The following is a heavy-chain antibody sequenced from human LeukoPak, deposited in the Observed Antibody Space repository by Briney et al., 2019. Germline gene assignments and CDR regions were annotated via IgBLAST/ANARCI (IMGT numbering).Heavy chain of an antibody. CDR2: IYYSGNT. V-gene: IGHV4-59*11. Sequence: SETLSLTCTVSGGSISGHYWSWIRQSPGKGLEWLGYIYYSGNTAYNPSLKSRITISVDTSKNQFSLRLNSVTAADTAVYYRARETTALDYWGQGTLVTVSS. J-gene: IGHJ4*02. CDR1: GGSISGHY. CDR3: ARETTALDY. D-gene: IGHD1-1*01.